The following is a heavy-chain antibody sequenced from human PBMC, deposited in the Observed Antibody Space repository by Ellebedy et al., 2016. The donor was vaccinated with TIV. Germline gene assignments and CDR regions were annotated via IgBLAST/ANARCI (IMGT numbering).Heavy chain of an antibody. CDR3: ASHDYGDYRSFFDY. Sequence: GGSLRLXXAASGFTFSSYWMSWVRQAPGKGLEWVANIKQDGREKYCVDSVKGRFTISRDNAKNSLYLQMNSLRAEDTAVYYCASHDYGDYRSFFDYWGQGTLVTVSS. CDR2: IKQDGREK. V-gene: IGHV3-7*02. J-gene: IGHJ4*02. CDR1: GFTFSSYW. D-gene: IGHD4-17*01.